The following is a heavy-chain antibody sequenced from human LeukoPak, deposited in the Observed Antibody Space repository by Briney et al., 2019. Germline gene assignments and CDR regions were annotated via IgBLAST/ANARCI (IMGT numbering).Heavy chain of an antibody. CDR3: ARGDYMYYYDR. CDR2: IYYSGST. J-gene: IGHJ4*02. D-gene: IGHD3-16*01. Sequence: SETLSLTCTVSGGSISSYYWSWIRQPPGKGLGWIGYIYYSGSTNYNPSLKSRVTVSVDTSKNQFSLKLRSVTAADTAVYYCARGDYMYYYDRWGQGTLVTVSS. V-gene: IGHV4-59*01. CDR1: GGSISSYY.